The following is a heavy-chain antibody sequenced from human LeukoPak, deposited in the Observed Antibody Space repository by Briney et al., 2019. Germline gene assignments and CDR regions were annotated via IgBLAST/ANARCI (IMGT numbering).Heavy chain of an antibody. V-gene: IGHV3-7*01. CDR2: ITGDESAR. J-gene: IGHJ4*02. CDR1: GFTFSTYW. D-gene: IGHD1-26*01. Sequence: GGSLRLSCAASGFTFSTYWMAWVRQAPGKGLEWVANITGDESARHQADSVKGRFTISRDNTQNSVYLQMSSLRGEDTAVYYCARDVVGSLDYWGQGTLVTVSS. CDR3: ARDVVGSLDY.